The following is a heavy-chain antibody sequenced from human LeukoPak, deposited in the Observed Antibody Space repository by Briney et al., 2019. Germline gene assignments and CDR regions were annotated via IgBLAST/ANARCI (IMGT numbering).Heavy chain of an antibody. D-gene: IGHD3-10*01. Sequence: SETLSLTCAVYGGSFSIYYWSWIRQPPGKGLEWIGYIYYTGSTTSYNPSLKSRVTISVDTSKNQFSLKLSSVTAADTAVYYCARSIYYGSGSYKAFDIWGQGTMVTVSS. J-gene: IGHJ3*02. V-gene: IGHV4-59*12. CDR2: IYYTGSTT. CDR3: ARSIYYGSGSYKAFDI. CDR1: GGSFSIYY.